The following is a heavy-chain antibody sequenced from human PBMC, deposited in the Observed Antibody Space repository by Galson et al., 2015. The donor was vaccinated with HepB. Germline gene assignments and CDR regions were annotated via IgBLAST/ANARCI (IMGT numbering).Heavy chain of an antibody. D-gene: IGHD3-22*01. J-gene: IGHJ6*02. CDR3: TAPHAQYYYDSSGYYYDYYYGMDV. CDR1: GFTFSNAW. Sequence: SLRLSCAASGFTFSNAWMSWVRQAPGKGLEWVGRIKSKTDGGTTDYAAPVKGRFTISRDDSKNTLYLQMNSLKTEDTAVYYCTAPHAQYYYDSSGYYYDYYYGMDVWGQGTTVTVSS. V-gene: IGHV3-15*01. CDR2: IKSKTDGGTT.